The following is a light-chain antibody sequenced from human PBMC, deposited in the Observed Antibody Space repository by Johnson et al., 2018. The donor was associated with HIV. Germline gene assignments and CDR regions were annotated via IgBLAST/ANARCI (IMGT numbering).Light chain of an antibody. Sequence: QSVLTQPPSVSAAPGQKVTISCSGSSSNIGINYVSWYQQLPGTAPKLLIYDNTKRPSGIHDRFSGSKSGTSATLAITGLQPGAEADYDCGTWDSSRSSGLYVFGTVTEVTVL. J-gene: IGLJ1*01. V-gene: IGLV1-51*01. CDR1: SSNIGINY. CDR2: DNT. CDR3: GTWDSSRSSGLYV.